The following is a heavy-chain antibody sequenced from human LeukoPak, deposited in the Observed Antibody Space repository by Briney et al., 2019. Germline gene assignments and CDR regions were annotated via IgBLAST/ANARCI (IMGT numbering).Heavy chain of an antibody. CDR2: ISGYSGNT. CDR1: GYTFTSYG. Sequence: GASVKVSCKASGYTFTSYGISWVRQAPGQGLEWMGWISGYSGNTNYVQKFQGRVTMATDTSTSTVYMELRSLRSDDTAVYYCARDIATVVHQEWGQGTLATVSS. CDR3: ARDIATVVHQE. V-gene: IGHV1-18*01. D-gene: IGHD4-23*01. J-gene: IGHJ4*02.